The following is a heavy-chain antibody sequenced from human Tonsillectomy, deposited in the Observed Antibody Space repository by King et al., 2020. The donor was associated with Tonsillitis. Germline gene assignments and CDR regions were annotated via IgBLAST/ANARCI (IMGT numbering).Heavy chain of an antibody. CDR3: ARDSSTMVRGVIITRPFDY. CDR1: GFTFSSYS. Sequence: EVQLVESGGGLVQPGGSLRLSCAASGFTFSSYSMNWVRQAPGKGLEWVSYISSSSSTIYYADSVKGRCTISRDNAKNSLYLQMNSLRAEDTAVYYCARDSSTMVRGVIITRPFDYWGQGTLVTVSS. D-gene: IGHD3-10*01. J-gene: IGHJ4*02. V-gene: IGHV3-48*01. CDR2: ISSSSSTI.